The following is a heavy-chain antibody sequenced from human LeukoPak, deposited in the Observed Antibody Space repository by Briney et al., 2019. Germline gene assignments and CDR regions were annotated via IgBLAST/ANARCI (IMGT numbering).Heavy chain of an antibody. CDR2: IHYSGST. CDR3: ARLLYYGSGSYYNWFDP. J-gene: IGHJ5*02. D-gene: IGHD3-10*01. Sequence: KPSETLSLTCSVSRGSISGYYWSWIRQPPGKGLEWIGYIHYSGSTNYNPSLKSRVTISVDTSKNQSSLKLSSVTAADTAVYYCARLLYYGSGSYYNWFDPWGQGTLVTVSS. V-gene: IGHV4-59*08. CDR1: RGSISGYY.